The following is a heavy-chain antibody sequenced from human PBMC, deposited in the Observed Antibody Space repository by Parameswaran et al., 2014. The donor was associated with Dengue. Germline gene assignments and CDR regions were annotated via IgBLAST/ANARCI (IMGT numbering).Heavy chain of an antibody. V-gene: IGHV3-49*04. CDR2: IRNKAFGETT. CDR1: GFNFVDYA. CDR3: TRARYCTPSSCYMEGAYYFDS. J-gene: IGHJ4*02. D-gene: IGHD3-10*01. Sequence: GGSLRLSCATSGFNFVDYAMNWVRQAPGQGLEWVGLIRNKAFGETTEHAASVEGRFTVSRGDSKSIAYLQMNSLKTEDTAVYYCTRARYCTPSSCYMEGAYYFDSWGQGTLVTVSS.